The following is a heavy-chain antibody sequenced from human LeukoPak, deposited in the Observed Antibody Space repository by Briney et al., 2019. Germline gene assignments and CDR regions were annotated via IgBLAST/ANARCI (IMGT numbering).Heavy chain of an antibody. J-gene: IGHJ4*02. CDR3: VRGGEIRGDY. Sequence: GGSLRLSCAASGFTFSDYYMSWIRQAPGKGLEWLSYISPTGSPIYHADSVRGRFTISRDNTKNSLYLQMDSLRAEDTALYYCVRGGEIRGDYWGQGTLVTVSS. CDR1: GFTFSDYY. CDR2: ISPTGSPI. D-gene: IGHD3-10*01. V-gene: IGHV3-11*01.